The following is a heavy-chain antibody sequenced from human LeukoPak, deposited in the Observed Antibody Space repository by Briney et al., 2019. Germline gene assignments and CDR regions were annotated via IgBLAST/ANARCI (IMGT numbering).Heavy chain of an antibody. Sequence: PGGSLRLSCAASGFTFNSYAMHWVRQAPGKGLEWVAVISSDGSNNYYADSVKGRFTISRGNSKNTLYLQVNSLRAEDTAVYYCARDRYSSGWYGDFDCWGQGTLVTVSS. CDR1: GFTFNSYA. V-gene: IGHV3-30-3*01. J-gene: IGHJ4*02. CDR3: ARDRYSSGWYGDFDC. D-gene: IGHD6-19*01. CDR2: ISSDGSNN.